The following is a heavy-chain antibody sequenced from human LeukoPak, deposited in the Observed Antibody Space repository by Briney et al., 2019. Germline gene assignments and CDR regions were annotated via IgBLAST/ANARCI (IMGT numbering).Heavy chain of an antibody. V-gene: IGHV4-4*07. CDR1: SGSISSYY. J-gene: IGHJ4*02. CDR2: ILTSGST. CDR3: AREFSYGSNGRGFDY. D-gene: IGHD4-23*01. Sequence: SETLPLTCTVSSGSISSYYWSWIRQPAGKGLEWIGRILTSGSTNYNPSLQSRVTMSVDTSKNQFSLKLNSMTAADTAVYYCAREFSYGSNGRGFDYWGQGTLVTVSS.